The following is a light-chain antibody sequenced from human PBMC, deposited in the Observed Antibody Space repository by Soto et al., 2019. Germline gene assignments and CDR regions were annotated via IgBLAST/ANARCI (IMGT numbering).Light chain of an antibody. CDR3: RQYNNWPWT. CDR2: GAS. J-gene: IGKJ1*01. CDR1: ESVSSN. V-gene: IGKV3-15*01. Sequence: EIVMTQSPATVSESPGERATLSCRASESVSSNLAWYQQKPGQAPRLLIYGASTRATGIPARFSSSGSGTEFALTISSLQSGDVSVYYCRQYNNWPWTFGQGTKVEIK.